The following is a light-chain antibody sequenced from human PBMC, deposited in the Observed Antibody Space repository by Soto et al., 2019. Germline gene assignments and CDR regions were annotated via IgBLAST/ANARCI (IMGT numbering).Light chain of an antibody. CDR3: QQYSSSPSIT. V-gene: IGKV3-20*01. CDR2: GTS. J-gene: IGKJ5*01. Sequence: EVVLTQSPATLSLSPGERATLSCRAIQSVSSTYLAWYQQQPGQAPRLLMSGTSNRATGTPDRFSGSGSGTDFTLTISRLEPEDFAVYYCQQYSSSPSITFGQGTRLEIK. CDR1: QSVSSTY.